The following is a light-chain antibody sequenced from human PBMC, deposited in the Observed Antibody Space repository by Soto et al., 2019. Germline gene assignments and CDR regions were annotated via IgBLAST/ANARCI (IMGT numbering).Light chain of an antibody. V-gene: IGKV1D-16*01. CDR2: ATS. CDR1: QDIGSW. CDR3: HQYDRYPRT. Sequence: DVQMTQSPSSLSASVRDRVTITCRASQDIGSWLAWYQQKPGKAPKPLIFATSNLQSGVPSRFSGSGSGTDFTLTISSLQPEDFATYYCHQYDRYPRTFGGGTKVEIK. J-gene: IGKJ4*01.